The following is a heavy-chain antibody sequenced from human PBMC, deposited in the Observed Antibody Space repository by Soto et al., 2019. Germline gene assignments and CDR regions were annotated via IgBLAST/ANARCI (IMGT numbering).Heavy chain of an antibody. V-gene: IGHV4-59*01. J-gene: IGHJ6*02. CDR2: IYYSGST. Sequence: SETLSLTCTVSGGSISGYYWSWIRQPPGKGLEWIGYIYYSGSTNYSPSLMSRVTISVDTSKNQFSLRLSSVTAADTAVYYCARSIQPPPSYYHYRLDVWGQGTTVTVSS. CDR3: ARSIQPPPSYYHYRLDV. CDR1: GGSISGYY.